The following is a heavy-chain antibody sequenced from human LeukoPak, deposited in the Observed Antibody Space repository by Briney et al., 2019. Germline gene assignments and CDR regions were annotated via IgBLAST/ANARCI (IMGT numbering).Heavy chain of an antibody. CDR2: IKQDGSEK. V-gene: IGHV3-7*01. Sequence: GGSLRLSCAASGFTFSSYWMSWVRQAPGKGLEWVANIKQDGSEKYYVDSVKGRFTISRDNAKNSLYLQMNSLRAEDTAVYYCAKGDCSSTSCHFDYWGQGTLVTVSS. CDR3: AKGDCSSTSCHFDY. J-gene: IGHJ4*02. CDR1: GFTFSSYW. D-gene: IGHD2-2*01.